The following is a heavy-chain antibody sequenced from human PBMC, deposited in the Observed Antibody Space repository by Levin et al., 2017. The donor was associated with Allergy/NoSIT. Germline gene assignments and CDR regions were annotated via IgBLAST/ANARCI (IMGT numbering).Heavy chain of an antibody. J-gene: IGHJ4*02. V-gene: IGHV3-11*05. CDR2: ISSSSSYT. Sequence: PGGSLRLSCAASGFTFSDYYMSWIRQAPGKGLEWVSYISSSSSYTNYADSVKGRFTISRDNAKNSLYLQMNSLRAEDTAVYYCAREKSITMVRGARGGGFDYWGQGTLVTVSS. D-gene: IGHD3-10*01. CDR1: GFTFSDYY. CDR3: AREKSITMVRGARGGGFDY.